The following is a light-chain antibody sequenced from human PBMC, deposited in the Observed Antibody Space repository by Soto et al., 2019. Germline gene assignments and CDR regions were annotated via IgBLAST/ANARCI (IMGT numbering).Light chain of an antibody. CDR2: AAS. J-gene: IGKJ2*01. V-gene: IGKV1-39*01. Sequence: EIQMTQSPASLSASVGDRVTITCRASQSISSYLNWYQQKPGKAPKLLIYAASSLQSGVPSRFSGSGSGTDFTLTISSLQPEDFATYYCQQSYSTLRYTFGQGTKLEIK. CDR1: QSISSY. CDR3: QQSYSTLRYT.